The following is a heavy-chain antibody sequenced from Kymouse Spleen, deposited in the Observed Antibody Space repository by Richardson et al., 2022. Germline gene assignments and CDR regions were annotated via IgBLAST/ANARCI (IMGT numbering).Heavy chain of an antibody. CDR3: ARDHGYSGYDGFDY. Sequence: QVQLVESGGGVVQPGRSLRLSCAASGFTFSSYGMHWVRQAPGKGLEWVAVIWYDGSNKYYADSVKGRFTISRDNSKNTLYLQMNSLRAEDTAVYYCARDHGYSGYDGFDYWGQGTLVTVSS. CDR1: GFTFSSYG. J-gene: IGHJ4*02. CDR2: IWYDGSNK. D-gene: IGHD5-12*01. V-gene: IGHV3-33*01.